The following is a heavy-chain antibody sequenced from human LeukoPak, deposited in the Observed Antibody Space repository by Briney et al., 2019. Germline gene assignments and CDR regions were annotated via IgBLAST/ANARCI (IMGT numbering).Heavy chain of an antibody. CDR2: INYSRST. CDR3: GRSAGFVHFDH. V-gene: IGHV4-34*01. J-gene: IGHJ4*02. CDR1: GGSFSGYY. D-gene: IGHD3-16*01. Sequence: SETLSLTCAVYGGSFSGYYWSWIRQPPGKGLEWIGEINYSRSTNYNPSVKSRVTISVDTSKNQFSLMVRSVTAADTAVYYCGRSAGFVHFDHWGQGTLVTVSS.